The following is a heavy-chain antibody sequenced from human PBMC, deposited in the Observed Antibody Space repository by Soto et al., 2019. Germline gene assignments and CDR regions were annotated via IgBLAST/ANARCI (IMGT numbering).Heavy chain of an antibody. Sequence: HLVQSGPEVKKPGASITVSCKTSGDPFTNFVLSWGRQAPGQGLEWMGWIATYNSNRNYAQKFQGRLTLTTDTSTSTAYMELKSLRYDDTAVYYCATVLRGVVNWFDPWGQGTLVTVSS. D-gene: IGHD3-10*01. J-gene: IGHJ5*02. CDR2: IATYNSNR. CDR1: GDPFTNFV. V-gene: IGHV1-18*01. CDR3: ATVLRGVVNWFDP.